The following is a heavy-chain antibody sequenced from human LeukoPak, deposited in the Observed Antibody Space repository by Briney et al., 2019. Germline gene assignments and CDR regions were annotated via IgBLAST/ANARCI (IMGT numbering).Heavy chain of an antibody. V-gene: IGHV1-2*02. D-gene: IGHD3-10*01. CDR2: INPNSGGT. Sequence: ASVKVSCKASGYTFTAYYMHWVRQAPGQGLEWLGWINPNSGGTNSSQKFQDRVTLTRDTSISTAYMELGSLRSDDTAIYYCARAYGSGSSYHPDYWGQGTLVTVSS. CDR3: ARAYGSGSSYHPDY. J-gene: IGHJ4*02. CDR1: GYTFTAYY.